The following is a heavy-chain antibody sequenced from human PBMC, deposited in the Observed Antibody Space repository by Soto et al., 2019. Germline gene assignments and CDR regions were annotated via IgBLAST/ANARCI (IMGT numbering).Heavy chain of an antibody. D-gene: IGHD1-26*01. V-gene: IGHV1-18*04. CDR1: GYTFTSYG. CDR2: ISAYNGST. CDR3: ARDPGVGASYYYYYGMDV. Sequence: ASVKVSCKASGYTFTSYGISWVRQAPGQGLEWMGWISAYNGSTNYAQKLQGRVTMTTDTSTSTAYMELRSLRSDDTAVYYCARDPGVGASYYYYYGMDVWGQGTTVTVSS. J-gene: IGHJ6*02.